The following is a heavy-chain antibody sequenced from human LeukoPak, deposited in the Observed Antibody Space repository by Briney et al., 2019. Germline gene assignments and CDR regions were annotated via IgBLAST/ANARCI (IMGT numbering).Heavy chain of an antibody. CDR2: IYHSGST. D-gene: IGHD3-22*01. J-gene: IGHJ3*02. CDR1: GGSISSSSYY. V-gene: IGHV4-39*07. CDR3: ARGAYDDAFDI. Sequence: SETLSLTCTVSGGSISSSSYYWGWIRQPPGKGLEWIGSIYHSGSTYYNPPLKSRVTISVDTSKNQFSLKLSSVTAADTAVYYCARGAYDDAFDIWGQGTMVTVSS.